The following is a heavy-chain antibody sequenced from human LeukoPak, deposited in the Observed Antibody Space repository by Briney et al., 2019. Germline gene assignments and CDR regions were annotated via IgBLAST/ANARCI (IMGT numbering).Heavy chain of an antibody. V-gene: IGHV1-69*05. Sequence: SVKVSCKASGGTFSSYAISWVRQAPGQGLEWMGRIIPIFGTANYAQKFQGRVTITTDESTSTAYMELSSLRPEDTAVYYCARTMVRGVSLEDMDVWGKGTTVTVSS. J-gene: IGHJ6*03. D-gene: IGHD3-10*01. CDR2: IIPIFGTA. CDR1: GGTFSSYA. CDR3: ARTMVRGVSLEDMDV.